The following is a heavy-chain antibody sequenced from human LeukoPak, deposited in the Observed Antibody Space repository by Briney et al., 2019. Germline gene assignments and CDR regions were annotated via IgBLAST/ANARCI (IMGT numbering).Heavy chain of an antibody. J-gene: IGHJ4*02. D-gene: IGHD3-9*01. CDR2: INTNTGNP. CDR1: GYTFTSYA. CDR3: ARRGYYDILTGYYDY. V-gene: IGHV7-4-1*02. Sequence: ASVKVSCKASGYTFTSYATNWVRQAPGQGLEWMGWINTNTGNPTYAQGFTGRFVFSLDTSVSTAYLQISSLKAEDTAVYYCARRGYYDILTGYYDYWGQGTLVTVSS.